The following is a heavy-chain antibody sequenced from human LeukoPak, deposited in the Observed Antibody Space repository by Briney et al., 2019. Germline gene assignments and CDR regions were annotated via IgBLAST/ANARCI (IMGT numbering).Heavy chain of an antibody. CDR2: ISYDGTKK. CDR1: GFTFSGYG. CDR3: AREGLTYYYDSSGYHDY. D-gene: IGHD3-22*01. J-gene: IGHJ4*02. Sequence: GGSLRLSCAASGFTFSGYGMHWFRQAPGQGLEWVALISYDGTKKYYADSVRGRFTISSDSSKNTLYLQMNSLRVEDTAVYYCAREGLTYYYDSSGYHDYWGQGTLVTVSS. V-gene: IGHV3-30*03.